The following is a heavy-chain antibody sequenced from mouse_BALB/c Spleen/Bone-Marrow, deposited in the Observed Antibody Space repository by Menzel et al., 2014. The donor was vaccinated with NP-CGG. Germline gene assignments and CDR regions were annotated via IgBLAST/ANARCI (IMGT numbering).Heavy chain of an antibody. V-gene: IGHV4-1*02. CDR2: INPDSSTI. Sequence: EVQGVESGGGLVQPGGSLKLSCAASGFDFSRYWTSWVRQAPGKGLEWIGEINPDSSTINYTPSLKDKFIISRDNAKNTLYLQMSKVGSEDTALYYCARLYYYGLQDYWGQGTTLTVSS. CDR3: ARLYYYGLQDY. J-gene: IGHJ2*01. D-gene: IGHD1-1*01. CDR1: GFDFSRYW.